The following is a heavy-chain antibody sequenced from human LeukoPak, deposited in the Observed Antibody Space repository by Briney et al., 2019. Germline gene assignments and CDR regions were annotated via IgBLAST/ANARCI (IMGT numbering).Heavy chain of an antibody. CDR2: IKQDGSER. V-gene: IGHV3-7*03. Sequence: GGSLTLSCAASGFTFSSYWMTWVRQAPGKGLEWVANIKQDGSERNYVDSVKGRFTISRDNAKNSLYLQMNPLRDEDTAVYYCATGAGCGYWGQGTLVTVSS. CDR1: GFTFSSYW. D-gene: IGHD6-19*01. J-gene: IGHJ4*02. CDR3: ATGAGCGY.